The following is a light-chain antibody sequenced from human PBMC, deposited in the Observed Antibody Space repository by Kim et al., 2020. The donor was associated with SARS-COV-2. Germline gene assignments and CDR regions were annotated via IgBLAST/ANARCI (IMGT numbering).Light chain of an antibody. CDR2: DVS. J-gene: IGLJ3*02. Sequence: QSALTQPASVSGSPGQSITISCTGTSSDVSAYNRVSWYQQPPGTAPKLLIYDVSKRPSGVSNRFSGSKSGNTASLTISGLQAEDEADYYCSSYTYSTTWLFGGGTQLTVL. CDR1: SSDVSAYNR. CDR3: SSYTYSTTWL. V-gene: IGLV2-14*01.